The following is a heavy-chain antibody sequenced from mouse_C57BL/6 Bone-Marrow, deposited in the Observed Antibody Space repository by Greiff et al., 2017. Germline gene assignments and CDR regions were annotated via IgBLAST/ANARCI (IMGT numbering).Heavy chain of an antibody. CDR3: ARDRTYDGSSDPAWFAY. CDR1: GFTFSSYA. CDR2: ISDGGSYT. Sequence: EVQLVESGGGLVKPGGSLKLSCAASGFTFSSYAMSWVRQTPEKRLEWVATISDGGSYTYYPDNVKGRFTISRDHAKTNLYLQMSHLKSEDTAMYYCARDRTYDGSSDPAWFAYWGQGTLVTVSA. V-gene: IGHV5-4*01. D-gene: IGHD1-1*01. J-gene: IGHJ3*01.